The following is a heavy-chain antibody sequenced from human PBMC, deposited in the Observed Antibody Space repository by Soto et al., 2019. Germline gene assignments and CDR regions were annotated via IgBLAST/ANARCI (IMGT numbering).Heavy chain of an antibody. CDR2: INAGNGNT. CDR3: ARGALSLEWQRSGHWFDH. CDR1: GYTFTSYA. J-gene: IGHJ5*02. V-gene: IGHV1-3*01. Sequence: ASVKVSCKASGYTFTSYAMHWVRQSSGQRLEWVGWINAGNGNTKYSQKFQGRVTITRHTSASTAYMELSSLRSEDTAVYYCARGALSLEWQRSGHWFDHLGKGNLVTVS. D-gene: IGHD3-3*01.